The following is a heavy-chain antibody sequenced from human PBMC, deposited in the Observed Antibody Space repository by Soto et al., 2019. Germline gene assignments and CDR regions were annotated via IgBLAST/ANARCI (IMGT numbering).Heavy chain of an antibody. CDR2: IYPRDSDT. D-gene: IGHD3-9*01. V-gene: IGHV5-51*01. CDR1: GYTFTNYW. CDR3: VIFSGKIGSSVGPRSFDS. Sequence: GASLKISCEASGYTFTNYWIGWVRQMPGTGLEWMGIIYPRDSDTRYSPYFQDQVTMSVDKSIGTAYLQWSSLKASDTAMYYCVIFSGKIGSSVGPRSFDSWGQGTLVTVSS. J-gene: IGHJ4*02.